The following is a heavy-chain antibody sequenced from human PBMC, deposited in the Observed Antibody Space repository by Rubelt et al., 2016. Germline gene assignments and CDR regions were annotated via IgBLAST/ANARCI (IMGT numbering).Heavy chain of an antibody. Sequence: EVQLGESGGGLVQPGGSLRLSCAASGFTFTTYSMNWVRQAPGKGLERVSYISSSSTIYYADSVKGRLTISRDNAKKSLYLQMNSLRVEDTAVYYCASDRVGWGQGTLVTVSS. CDR3: ASDRVG. CDR2: ISSSSTI. CDR1: GFTFTTYS. V-gene: IGHV3-48*04. D-gene: IGHD2-2*01. J-gene: IGHJ4*02.